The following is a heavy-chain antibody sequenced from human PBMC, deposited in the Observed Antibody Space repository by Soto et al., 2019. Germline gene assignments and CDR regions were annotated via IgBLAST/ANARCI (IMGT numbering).Heavy chain of an antibody. CDR3: ARTHSSSSAVLDYYYYGMDV. D-gene: IGHD6-6*01. J-gene: IGHJ6*02. CDR2: IIPIFGTA. Sequence: ASVKVSCKASGGTFSSYAISWVRQAPGQGLEWMGGIIPIFGTANYAQKFQGRVTITADESTGKAYMELSSLRSEDTAVYYCARTHSSSSAVLDYYYYGMDVWGQGTTVTVSS. V-gene: IGHV1-69*13. CDR1: GGTFSSYA.